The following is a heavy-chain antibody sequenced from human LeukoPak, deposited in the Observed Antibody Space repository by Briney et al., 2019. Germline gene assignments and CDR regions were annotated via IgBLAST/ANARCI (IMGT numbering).Heavy chain of an antibody. V-gene: IGHV1-69*13. CDR3: ARDHENQYQLLPFYWFDP. D-gene: IGHD2-2*01. CDR1: GYTFTSYG. Sequence: ASVKVSCKASGYTFTSYGISWVRQAPGQGLEWMGGIIPIFGTANYAQKFQGRVTITADESTSTAYMELSSLRSEDTAVYYCARDHENQYQLLPFYWFDPWGQGTLVTVSS. J-gene: IGHJ5*02. CDR2: IIPIFGTA.